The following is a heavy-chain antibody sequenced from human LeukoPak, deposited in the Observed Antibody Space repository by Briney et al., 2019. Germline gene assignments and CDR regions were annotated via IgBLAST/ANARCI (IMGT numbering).Heavy chain of an antibody. D-gene: IGHD5-24*01. J-gene: IGHJ4*02. V-gene: IGHV4-39*01. CDR1: GGSISNSNYY. CDR3: MRHEEEDGYNAKPFDF. Sequence: KPSETLSLTYTVSGGSISNSNYYWGWVRQPPGKGLEWIGTIYYSGNTYYTPSLKSRVTISVDTSKNQFSLRLSSVTAADTAVYFCMRHEEEDGYNAKPFDFWGQGTLVTVSS. CDR2: IYYSGNT.